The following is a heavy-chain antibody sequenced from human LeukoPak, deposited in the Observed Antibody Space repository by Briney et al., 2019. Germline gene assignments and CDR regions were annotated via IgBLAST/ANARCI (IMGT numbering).Heavy chain of an antibody. CDR2: IRHDGSQT. CDR3: ATGANLFQF. D-gene: IGHD1-14*01. Sequence: GGSLRLSCAASGFTFSSYWMHWVRQAPGKGLEWVANIRHDGSQTYYLDSVKGRFTISRDNAKNEVYLEMNNLRGADTAVYYCATGANLFQFWGQGTLVTVSS. V-gene: IGHV3-7*01. CDR1: GFTFSSYW. J-gene: IGHJ4*02.